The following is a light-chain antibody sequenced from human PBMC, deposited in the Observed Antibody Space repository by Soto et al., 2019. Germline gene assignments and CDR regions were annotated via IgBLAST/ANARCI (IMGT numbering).Light chain of an antibody. Sequence: QSALTQPASVSGSPGQSITISCTGTSSDIGAYNHVSWYQQHPGQAPKLIIYDVDIRPSGISNRFSGSKSGNTASLTISGLQTEDEADYYCSSFTTTSISSFGGGTKLTVL. V-gene: IGLV2-14*03. CDR2: DVD. CDR1: SSDIGAYNH. J-gene: IGLJ3*02. CDR3: SSFTTTSISS.